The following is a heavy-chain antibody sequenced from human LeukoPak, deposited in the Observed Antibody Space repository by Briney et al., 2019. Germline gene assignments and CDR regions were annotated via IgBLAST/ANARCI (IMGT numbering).Heavy chain of an antibody. CDR1: GGSISSSSYY. J-gene: IGHJ4*02. V-gene: IGHV4-39*01. Sequence: SETLSLTCTVSGGSISSSSYYWGWIRQPPGKGLEWIGSNSGSTYYNPSLKSRVTISVDTSKNQFSLKLSSVTAADTAVYYCASASGYYYGLDYWGQGTLVTVSS. CDR2: NSGST. CDR3: ASASGYYYGLDY. D-gene: IGHD3-22*01.